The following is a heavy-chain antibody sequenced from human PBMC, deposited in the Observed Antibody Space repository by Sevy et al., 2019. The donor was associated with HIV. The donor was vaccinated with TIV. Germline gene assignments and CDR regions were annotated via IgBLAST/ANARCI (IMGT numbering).Heavy chain of an antibody. D-gene: IGHD1-26*01. V-gene: IGHV4-59*08. CDR2: IYYNGHI. CDR1: GGSITSLY. Sequence: LSLTCTVSGGSITSLYWNWIRQPPVKGLEWIANIYYNGHINYNPSLKSRVTLSLDTSKNQFSLRLSSVTAADTAMYYCAGENAWGRGYSWGQGTLVTVSS. CDR3: AGENAWGRGYS. J-gene: IGHJ4*02.